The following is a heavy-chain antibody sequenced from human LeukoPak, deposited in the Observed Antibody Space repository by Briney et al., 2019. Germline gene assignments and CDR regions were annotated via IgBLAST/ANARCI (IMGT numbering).Heavy chain of an antibody. D-gene: IGHD1-26*01. J-gene: IGHJ5*02. CDR3: ARDSSGSNQWFDP. Sequence: PSETLSLTCAVSGGSISSSNWWSWVRQPPGKGLEWIGEIYHSGSTNYNPSLKSRVTISVDKSKNQFSLKLSSVTAADTAVYYCARDSSGSNQWFDPWGQGTLVTVSS. V-gene: IGHV4-4*02. CDR2: IYHSGST. CDR1: GGSISSSNW.